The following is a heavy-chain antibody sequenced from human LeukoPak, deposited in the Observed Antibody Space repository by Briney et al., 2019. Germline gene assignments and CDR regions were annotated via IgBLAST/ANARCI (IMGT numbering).Heavy chain of an antibody. CDR1: GGSFSGYY. D-gene: IGHD6-19*01. CDR3: AREYSSGWRAFDF. CDR2: INHSGST. Sequence: SETLSLTCAAYGGSFSGYYWSWIRQPPGKGLEWIGEINHSGSTNYTPSLKSRVTISVDTSKNQFSLKLSSVTAADTAVYYCAREYSSGWRAFDFWGQGTLVTVSS. V-gene: IGHV4-34*01. J-gene: IGHJ4*02.